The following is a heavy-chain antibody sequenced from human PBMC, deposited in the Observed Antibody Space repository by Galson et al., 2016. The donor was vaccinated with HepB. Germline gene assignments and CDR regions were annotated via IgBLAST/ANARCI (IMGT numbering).Heavy chain of an antibody. Sequence: PALVKPTQTLTLTCSFSGFSLSTSGMCVSWIRQPPGKALEWLARIDWDDERKYRSSLKTRLTLSKDTSKNQLVLTLTNMEPVDTGTYYCARSVVPTGMDVWGQGTTVTVSS. D-gene: IGHD2-21*01. CDR3: ARSVVPTGMDV. J-gene: IGHJ6*02. CDR1: GFSLSTSGMC. V-gene: IGHV2-70*11. CDR2: IDWDDER.